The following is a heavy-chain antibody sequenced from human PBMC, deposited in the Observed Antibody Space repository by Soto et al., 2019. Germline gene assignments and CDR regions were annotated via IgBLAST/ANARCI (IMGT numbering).Heavy chain of an antibody. Sequence: QVQLQQWGAGLLRPSETLSLTCGVYGGSFSGYYWSWIRQSPGMGLEWIGEIKHSGSTNYNPSLKSRVTISIDTSKIQFSLNLESVTAADTAVYYCARGGRSVWNSDAFDIWGPGTMVTVSS. V-gene: IGHV4-34*02. CDR3: ARGGRSVWNSDAFDI. D-gene: IGHD1-7*01. J-gene: IGHJ3*02. CDR1: GGSFSGYY. CDR2: IKHSGST.